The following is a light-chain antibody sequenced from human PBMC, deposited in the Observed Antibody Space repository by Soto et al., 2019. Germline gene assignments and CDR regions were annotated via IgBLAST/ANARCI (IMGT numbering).Light chain of an antibody. CDR1: SSNIGSNY. CDR2: SDN. J-gene: IGLJ2*01. Sequence: QSALTQPPSASGTPGQRVTISCSGSSSNIGSNYVYWYQQLPGTAPKLLMYSDNQRPSGVPDRFSDSKSGTSASLATSGLRSEDEADYFCAAWDDSLSGFVAFGGGTKLTVL. V-gene: IGLV1-47*02. CDR3: AAWDDSLSGFVA.